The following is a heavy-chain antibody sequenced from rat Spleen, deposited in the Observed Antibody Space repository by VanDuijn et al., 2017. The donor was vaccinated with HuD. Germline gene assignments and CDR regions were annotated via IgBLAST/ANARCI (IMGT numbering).Heavy chain of an antibody. CDR2: ISPSGGST. Sequence: EVKLVESGGGLVQPGSSLKLSCAASGFNFNDYWMGWVRQAPTKGLEWVASISPSGGSTYYRDSVKGRFTISRDNAKSTLYLQMDSLRSEDTATYYCTTVVGDSYWYFDFWGPGTMVTVSS. D-gene: IGHD4-2*01. J-gene: IGHJ1*01. CDR3: TTVVGDSYWYFDF. V-gene: IGHV5-19*01. CDR1: GFNFNDYW.